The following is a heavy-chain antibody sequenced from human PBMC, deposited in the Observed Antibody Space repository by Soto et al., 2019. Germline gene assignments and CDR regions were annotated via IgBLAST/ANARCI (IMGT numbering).Heavy chain of an antibody. CDR2: ISGSGGST. J-gene: IGHJ1*01. V-gene: IGHV3-23*01. Sequence: GGSLRLSCAASGLTFSSYAMSWVRQAPGKGLEWVSAISGSGGSTYYADSVKGRFTISRDNSKNTLYLQMNSLRAEDTAVYYCAKDWEYCGGDCYSISGAEYFQHWGQGTLVTAPQ. D-gene: IGHD2-21*02. CDR1: GLTFSSYA. CDR3: AKDWEYCGGDCYSISGAEYFQH.